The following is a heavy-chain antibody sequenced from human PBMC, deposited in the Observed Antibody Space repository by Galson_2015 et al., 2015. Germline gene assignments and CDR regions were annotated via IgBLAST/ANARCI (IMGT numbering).Heavy chain of an antibody. D-gene: IGHD6-13*01. V-gene: IGHV3-74*01. J-gene: IGHJ4*02. CDR1: GFNFRRYW. CDR3: SRDLAGSDDY. Sequence: SLRLSCAASGFNFRRYWMHWVRLVPGKGLVWVSRSNEDGSVTNYADSVKGRFTISRDNAKNTLYLQMDSLRAEDTAVYYCSRDLAGSDDYWGQGTLVTVSS. CDR2: SNEDGSVT.